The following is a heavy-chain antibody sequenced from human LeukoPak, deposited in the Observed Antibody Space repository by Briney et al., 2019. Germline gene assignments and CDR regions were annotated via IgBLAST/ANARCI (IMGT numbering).Heavy chain of an antibody. CDR3: ARGLQRHVDTTMISRLWDY. V-gene: IGHV3-9*01. CDR1: GFTFDDYA. CDR2: ISWNSGSI. Sequence: PGRSLRLSCAASGFTFDDYAMHWVRQAPGKGLEWVSGISWNSGSIGYADSVKGRFTISRDNAKNSLYLQMNSLRAEDRAVYYCARGLQRHVDTTMISRLWDYWGQGTLVTVSS. D-gene: IGHD5-18*01. J-gene: IGHJ4*02.